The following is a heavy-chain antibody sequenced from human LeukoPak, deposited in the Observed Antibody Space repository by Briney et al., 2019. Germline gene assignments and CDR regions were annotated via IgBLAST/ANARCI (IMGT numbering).Heavy chain of an antibody. CDR1: GGTFSSYA. V-gene: IGHV1-69*01. CDR2: IIPIFGTA. Sequence: SVKVSCKASGGTFSSYAISWVRQAPGQGLEWMGGIIPIFGTANYAQKFQGRVTITADESTSTAYMELSSLRAEDTAVYYCASQRGSSGPFDYWGQGTLVTVSS. CDR3: ASQRGSSGPFDY. D-gene: IGHD3-22*01. J-gene: IGHJ4*02.